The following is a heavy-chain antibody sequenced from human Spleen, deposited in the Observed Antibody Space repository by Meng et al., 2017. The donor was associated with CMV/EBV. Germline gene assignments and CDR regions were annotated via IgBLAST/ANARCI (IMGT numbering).Heavy chain of an antibody. J-gene: IGHJ6*02. D-gene: IGHD2-2*02. V-gene: IGHV1-18*01. Sequence: ASVKVSCKASGYTFSNYSISWVRQAPGQGLEWMGWISAYNGNTNYAQKLQGRVTMTTDTSTSTAYMELRSLRSDDTAVYYCARAYCSSTSCYNDYYYGMDVWGQGTTVTVSS. CDR2: ISAYNGNT. CDR3: ARAYCSSTSCYNDYYYGMDV. CDR1: GYTFSNYS.